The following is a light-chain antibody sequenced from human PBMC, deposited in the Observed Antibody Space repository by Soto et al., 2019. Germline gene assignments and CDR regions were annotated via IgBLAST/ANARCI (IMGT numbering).Light chain of an antibody. CDR1: QSVSSY. CDR3: QQRSNWPLT. Sequence: EVVVTKSLATLSLSPGERATLSCRASQSVSSYLAWYQQKPGQAPRLLIYDASNRATGIPARFSGSGSGTDFTLTISSLEPEDFAVYYCQQRSNWPLTFGRGTKVDI. V-gene: IGKV3-11*01. J-gene: IGKJ4*01. CDR2: DAS.